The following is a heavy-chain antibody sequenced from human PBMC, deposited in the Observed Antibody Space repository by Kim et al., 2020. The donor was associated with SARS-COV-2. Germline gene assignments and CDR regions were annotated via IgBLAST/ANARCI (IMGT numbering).Heavy chain of an antibody. CDR2: IYYSGST. V-gene: IGHV4-39*01. D-gene: IGHD5-18*01. CDR1: GGSISSSSYY. Sequence: SETLSLTCTVSGGSISSSSYYWGWIRQPPGKGLEWIGSIYYSGSTYSNPSLKSRVTMSVDTSKNQFSLKLSSVTAADTAVYYCARLFPSVPGYSYGRYWYFDLWGRGTLVTVSS. J-gene: IGHJ2*01. CDR3: ARLFPSVPGYSYGRYWYFDL.